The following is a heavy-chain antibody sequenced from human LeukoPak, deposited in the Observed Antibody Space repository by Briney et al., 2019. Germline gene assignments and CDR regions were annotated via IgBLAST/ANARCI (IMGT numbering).Heavy chain of an antibody. D-gene: IGHD3-16*01. CDR3: AKGGRGSYRGGSYYYGMDV. J-gene: IGHJ6*02. CDR2: ISGSGGST. CDR1: GFTFSSYA. V-gene: IGHV3-23*01. Sequence: GGSLRLSCAASGFTFSSYAMSWVRQAPGKGLEWVSTISGSGGSTYYVDSVKGRFTISRDNSKNTLYLQMNSLRAEDTAVYYWAKGGRGSYRGGSYYYGMDVWGQGTTVTVSS.